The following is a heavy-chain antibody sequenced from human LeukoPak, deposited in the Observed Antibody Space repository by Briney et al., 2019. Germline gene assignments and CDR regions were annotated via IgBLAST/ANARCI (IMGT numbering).Heavy chain of an antibody. Sequence: GGSLRLAWAPSAFTVDEYAMHWVRHAPGKGLEWVSLISGDGGGTYYADSVKGRFTLSRDNSKTFLYLQMNCLRTEDDALYYCAIDIGYQGDFTRWLDPWGEGTLVTVSS. CDR1: AFTVDEYA. CDR3: AIDIGYQGDFTRWLDP. D-gene: IGHD3-3*01. J-gene: IGHJ5*02. CDR2: ISGDGGGT. V-gene: IGHV3-43*02.